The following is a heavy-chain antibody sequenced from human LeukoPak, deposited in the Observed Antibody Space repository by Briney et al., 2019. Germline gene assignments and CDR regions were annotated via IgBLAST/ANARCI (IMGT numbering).Heavy chain of an antibody. CDR1: GGSFSGYY. CDR2: INHRGST. Sequence: SETLSLTCAVYGGSFSGYYWSWIRQPPGKGLEWIGEINHRGSTNYNPSLKSRVTISVDTSKNQFSLKLSSVTAADTAVYYCARVRGSYYGSGSYYNWGQGTLVTVSS. D-gene: IGHD3-10*01. CDR3: ARVRGSYYGSGSYYN. V-gene: IGHV4-34*01. J-gene: IGHJ4*02.